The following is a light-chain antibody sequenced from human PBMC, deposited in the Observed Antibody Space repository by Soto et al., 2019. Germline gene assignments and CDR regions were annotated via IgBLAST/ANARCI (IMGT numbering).Light chain of an antibody. V-gene: IGKV2-30*01. CDR1: QSLEYSDGKTY. J-gene: IGKJ1*01. Sequence: DAVLTQSPLSLPVTPGQPATISCRSSQSLEYSDGKTYLNWYQQRPGQSPRRLIYKVSNRDFGVPDRFSGSGSGIAFTLEISRVEAEDVGLYYCIQGSYWPWTFDQGTKVEIK. CDR3: IQGSYWPWT. CDR2: KVS.